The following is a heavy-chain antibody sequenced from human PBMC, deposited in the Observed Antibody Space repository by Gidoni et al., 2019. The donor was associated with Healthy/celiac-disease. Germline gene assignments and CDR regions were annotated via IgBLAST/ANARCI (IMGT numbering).Heavy chain of an antibody. J-gene: IGHJ4*02. D-gene: IGHD3-16*02. CDR2: IWYDGSNK. CDR3: ARSYIWGSYRVDY. Sequence: QVQLVESGGGVVQPGRSLRLSCAASGFPFSSYGMHWVRQAPGKGLERVAVIWYDGSNKYYADSVKGRFTISRDNSKNTLYLQMNSLRAEDTAVYYCARSYIWGSYRVDYWGQGTLVTVSS. V-gene: IGHV3-33*01. CDR1: GFPFSSYG.